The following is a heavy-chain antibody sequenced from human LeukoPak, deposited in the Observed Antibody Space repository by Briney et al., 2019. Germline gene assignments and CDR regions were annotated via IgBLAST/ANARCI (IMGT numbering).Heavy chain of an antibody. CDR2: IYYSGST. CDR3: ARESIAARDSDY. V-gene: IGHV4-30-4*01. Sequence: SQTLSLTCTVSGGSISSGDYYWSWILQPPVKGLEWIGYIYYSGSTYYNPSLKSRVTISVATSKNQFSLKLSSVTAADTAVYYCARESIAARDSDYWGQGTLVTVSS. J-gene: IGHJ4*02. D-gene: IGHD6-6*01. CDR1: GGSISSGDYY.